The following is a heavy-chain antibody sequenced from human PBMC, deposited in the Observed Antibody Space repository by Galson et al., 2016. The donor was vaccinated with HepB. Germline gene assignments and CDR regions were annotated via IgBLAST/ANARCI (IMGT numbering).Heavy chain of an antibody. CDR3: ARDLITFLAITGCYGMDV. CDR2: IWYDGSNK. V-gene: IGHV3-33*01. J-gene: IGHJ6*02. D-gene: IGHD3-10*01. CDR1: GFNFSSYG. Sequence: SLRLSCAASGFNFSSYGMHWVRQAPGKGLEWVAVIWYDGSNKYYADSVKGRFTISRDNSKNTLYLQMNSLRAEDTAVYYCARDLITFLAITGCYGMDVWGQGTTVTVSS.